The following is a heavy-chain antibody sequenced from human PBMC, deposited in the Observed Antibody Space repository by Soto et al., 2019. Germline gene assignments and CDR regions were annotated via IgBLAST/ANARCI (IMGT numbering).Heavy chain of an antibody. J-gene: IGHJ4*02. Sequence: SETLSLTCAVSGGSISSSNWWSWIRQPPGKGLEWIGEINHSGSTNYNPSLKSRVTISVDTSKNQFSLKLSSVTAADTAVYYCARLPPYSSSSGLKDYWGQGTLVTVSS. V-gene: IGHV4-4*02. CDR3: ARLPPYSSSSGLKDY. CDR2: INHSGST. CDR1: GGSISSSNW. D-gene: IGHD6-6*01.